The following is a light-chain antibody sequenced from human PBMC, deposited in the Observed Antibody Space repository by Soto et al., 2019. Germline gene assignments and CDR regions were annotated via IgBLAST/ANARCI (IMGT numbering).Light chain of an antibody. CDR1: RSNIGTNY. J-gene: IGLJ3*02. CDR2: RNN. CDR3: AAWDDSLTGWV. Sequence: QSVLTQPPSASGTPGQRVTISCSGSRSNIGTNYVYWYQHLPGTAPKLLIYRNNEWPSGVPERFSGAKSGTSASLAISGLRSEEEGDYYCAAWDDSLTGWVFGGGTKLTVL. V-gene: IGLV1-47*01.